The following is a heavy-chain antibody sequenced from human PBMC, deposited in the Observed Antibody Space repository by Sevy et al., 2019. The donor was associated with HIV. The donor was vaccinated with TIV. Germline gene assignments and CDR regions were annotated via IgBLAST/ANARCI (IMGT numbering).Heavy chain of an antibody. CDR3: ARRCGYCSGGSCYSLCAFDI. V-gene: IGHV5-51*01. D-gene: IGHD2-15*01. Sequence: GESLKISCKGSGYSFTSYWIGWVRQMPGKGLEWMGIIYPGDSDTRYSPSFQGQVTISADKSIGTAYLQWSSLKASDTAMYYCARRCGYCSGGSCYSLCAFDIWGQGTMVTVSS. CDR1: GYSFTSYW. J-gene: IGHJ3*02. CDR2: IYPGDSDT.